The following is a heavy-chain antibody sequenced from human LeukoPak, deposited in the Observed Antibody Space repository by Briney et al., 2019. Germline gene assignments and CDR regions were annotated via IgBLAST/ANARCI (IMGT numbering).Heavy chain of an antibody. V-gene: IGHV3-73*01. CDR1: GFTFSGSA. Sequence: GGSLRLSCAASGFTFSGSAMHWVRQASGKGLEWVGRIRSKANSYATAYAASVKGRFTISRDDSKNMAYLQMNSLKTEDTAVYYCTRHLNGAVTGDYWGQGTLVTVSS. D-gene: IGHD2-21*02. J-gene: IGHJ4*02. CDR2: IRSKANSYAT. CDR3: TRHLNGAVTGDY.